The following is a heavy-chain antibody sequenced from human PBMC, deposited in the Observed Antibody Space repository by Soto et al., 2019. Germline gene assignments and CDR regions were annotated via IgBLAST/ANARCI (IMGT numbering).Heavy chain of an antibody. CDR3: AIRGGSGWYSY. Sequence: EVQLLESGGGLVQPGGSLRLSCAASGFTFSSYAMSWVRQAPGKGLEWVSAISGSGGSTYYADSVKGRFTISRDNSKNTLYLQMKSLRAEDTAVYYCAIRGGSGWYSYWGQGTLVTVSS. CDR1: GFTFSSYA. CDR2: ISGSGGST. J-gene: IGHJ4*02. D-gene: IGHD6-19*01. V-gene: IGHV3-23*01.